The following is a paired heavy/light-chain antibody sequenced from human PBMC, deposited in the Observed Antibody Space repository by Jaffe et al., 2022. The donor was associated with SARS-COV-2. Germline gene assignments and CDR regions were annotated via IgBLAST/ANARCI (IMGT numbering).Heavy chain of an antibody. CDR1: GFTFSSYG. CDR2: ISGSGGSSGST. CDR3: AKERGSIRGGMDV. J-gene: IGHJ6*02. D-gene: IGHD3-10*01. V-gene: IGHV3-23*01. Sequence: EVQLSESGGGLVQPGGSLRLSCAASGFTFSSYGMSWVRQAPGKGLEWVSGISGSGGSSGSTYYGESVKGRFTISRDNSKNTLYLQMNSLRAEDTAVYYCAKERGSIRGGMDVWGQGTTVTV.
Light chain of an antibody. CDR3: QHYGSSPRT. J-gene: IGKJ3*01. Sequence: EIVLTQSPGTLSLSPGERVTLSCRASQSVSSSYLAWYQQKPGQAPRLLLYGASSRATGIPDRFTGSGSGTDFTLTISRLEPEDFAVYYCQHYGSSPRTFGPGTKVDIK. CDR1: QSVSSSY. CDR2: GAS. V-gene: IGKV3-20*01.